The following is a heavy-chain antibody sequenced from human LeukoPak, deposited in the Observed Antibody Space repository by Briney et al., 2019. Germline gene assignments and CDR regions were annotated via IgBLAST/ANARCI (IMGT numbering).Heavy chain of an antibody. CDR1: GGSISSYY. CDR2: IYYSGST. D-gene: IGHD2-15*01. CDR3: ASVNLFIGDFDY. V-gene: IGHV4-59*01. Sequence: PSETLSLTCTVSGGSISSYYWSWIRQPPGKGLEWIGYIYYSGSTNYNPSLKSRVTISVDTSKNQFSLKLSSVTAADTAVYYCASVNLFIGDFDYWGQGTLVTVSS. J-gene: IGHJ4*02.